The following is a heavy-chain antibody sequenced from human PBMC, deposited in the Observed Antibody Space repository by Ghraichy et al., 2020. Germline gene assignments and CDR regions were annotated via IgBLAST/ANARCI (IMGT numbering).Heavy chain of an antibody. Sequence: SETLSLTCTVSGGSISSYYWSWIRQPAGKGLEWIGRIYTSGSTNYNPSLKSRVTMSVDTSKNQFSLKLSSVTAADTAVYYCARGVWFGEFHDAFDIWGQGTMVTVSS. CDR1: GGSISSYY. CDR2: IYTSGST. D-gene: IGHD3-10*01. V-gene: IGHV4-4*07. J-gene: IGHJ3*02. CDR3: ARGVWFGEFHDAFDI.